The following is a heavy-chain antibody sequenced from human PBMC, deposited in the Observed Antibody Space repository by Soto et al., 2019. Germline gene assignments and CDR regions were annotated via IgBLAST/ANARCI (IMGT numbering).Heavy chain of an antibody. Sequence: ASVEFSCKVSGYTLTELSMHWVRQAPGKGLEWMGGFDPEDGETIYAQKFQGRVTMTEDTSTDTAYMELSSLRSEDTAVYYCATAFYDSSGQGAFDIWGQGTMVTVSS. CDR2: FDPEDGET. CDR1: GYTLTELS. J-gene: IGHJ3*02. D-gene: IGHD3-22*01. CDR3: ATAFYDSSGQGAFDI. V-gene: IGHV1-24*01.